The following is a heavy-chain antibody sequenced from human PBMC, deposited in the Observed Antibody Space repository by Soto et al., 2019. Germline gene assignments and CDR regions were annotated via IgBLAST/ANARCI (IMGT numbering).Heavy chain of an antibody. Sequence: QVQLVQSGAEVKKPGSSVKVSCKASGGTFSSYAINWVRQAPGQGLEWMGGIIPIFGTADYAQKFQGRVTVTAEESTGRAHMELGSLRSEETALYYCARAVAGGVYYYYGMDVWGQGTTVTFSS. CDR1: GGTFSSYA. D-gene: IGHD6-19*01. J-gene: IGHJ6*02. V-gene: IGHV1-69*12. CDR3: ARAVAGGVYYYYGMDV. CDR2: IIPIFGTA.